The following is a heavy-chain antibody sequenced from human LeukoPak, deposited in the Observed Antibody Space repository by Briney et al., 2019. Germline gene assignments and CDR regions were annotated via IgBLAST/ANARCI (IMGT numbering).Heavy chain of an antibody. V-gene: IGHV1-69*04. CDR3: ARAGSCNGGSCSGRLDP. J-gene: IGHJ5*02. CDR1: GGTFSTYA. CDR2: IIPIIGIA. Sequence: GASVKVSCKASGGTFSTYAISSVRQAPGQGLEWMGRIIPIIGIANYAQKFQRRVTITADMSTSTVYMELSSLRSEDTAVYYCARAGSCNGGSCSGRLDPWGQGTLVAVSS. D-gene: IGHD2-15*01.